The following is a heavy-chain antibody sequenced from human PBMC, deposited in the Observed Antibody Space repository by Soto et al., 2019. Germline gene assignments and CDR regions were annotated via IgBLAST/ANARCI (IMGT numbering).Heavy chain of an antibody. J-gene: IGHJ4*02. CDR3: ARAGKLIQLWSPDDY. Sequence: ASVKVSCKASGYTFTSYGISWVRQAPGQGLEWMGWISAYNGNTNYAQKLQGRVTMTTDTSTSTAYMELRSLRSDDTAVYYCARAGKLIQLWSPDDYWGQGTLVTVSS. CDR2: ISAYNGNT. V-gene: IGHV1-18*01. D-gene: IGHD5-18*01. CDR1: GYTFTSYG.